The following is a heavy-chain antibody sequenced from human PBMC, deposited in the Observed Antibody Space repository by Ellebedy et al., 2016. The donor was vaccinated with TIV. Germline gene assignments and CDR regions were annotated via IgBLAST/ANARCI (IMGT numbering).Heavy chain of an antibody. V-gene: IGHV1-18*01. D-gene: IGHD3-10*01. Sequence: AASVKVSCKSSGYTFIDYGISWVRQAPGQGLDWMGWVSAYSGNTNYADNLKGRVTMTTDTSTDTAYMDLRSLRSDDTAVYYCARYSGSGTYYRNGMDVWGQGTTVTVSS. J-gene: IGHJ6*02. CDR2: VSAYSGNT. CDR3: ARYSGSGTYYRNGMDV. CDR1: GYTFIDYG.